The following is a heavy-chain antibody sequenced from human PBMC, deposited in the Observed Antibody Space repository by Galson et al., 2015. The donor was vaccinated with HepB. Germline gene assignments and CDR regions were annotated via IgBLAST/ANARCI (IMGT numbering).Heavy chain of an antibody. CDR1: GYIFTTYG. CDR2: VSPYKAKT. CDR3: ARDRHCSGGSCSVSEIDY. Sequence: SVKVSCKASGYIFTTYGISWVRQAPGQGLEWMGWVSPYKAKTNYAQRFQGRVTMTTDTSTNTAYMELRSLRSDDTAVYYCARDRHCSGGSCSVSEIDYGGQGPLVTV. D-gene: IGHD2-15*01. J-gene: IGHJ4*02. V-gene: IGHV1-18*04.